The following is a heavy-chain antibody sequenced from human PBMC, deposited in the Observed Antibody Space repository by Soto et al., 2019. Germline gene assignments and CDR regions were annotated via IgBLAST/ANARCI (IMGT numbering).Heavy chain of an antibody. CDR2: IFYSGTA. V-gene: IGHV4-30-4*01. CDR3: ARTDYGTAYFDP. CDR1: CDSISSGNHY. J-gene: IGHJ5*02. D-gene: IGHD3-10*01. Sequence: SETLSLTCTVSCDSISSGNHYWSWIRQPPGKGLEWIGYIFYSGTAYYNPSLKSRLTISVDTSKNQFPLKLSSVTAADTAVYYCARTDYGTAYFDPWGQGSLVTVSS.